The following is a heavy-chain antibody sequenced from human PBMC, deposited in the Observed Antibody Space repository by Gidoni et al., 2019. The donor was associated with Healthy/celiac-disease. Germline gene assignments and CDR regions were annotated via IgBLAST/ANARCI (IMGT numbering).Heavy chain of an antibody. V-gene: IGHV3-9*01. CDR2: ISWNSGSI. Sequence: EVQLVESGGGLVQPGRSLRLSCAASGFPFDDYAMHWVRQAPGKGLEWVSGISWNSGSIGYADSVKGRFTISRDNAKNSLYLQMNSLRAEDTALYYCAKALVRRGFLVDYFDYWGQGTLVTVSS. CDR3: AKALVRRGFLVDYFDY. D-gene: IGHD6-6*01. CDR1: GFPFDDYA. J-gene: IGHJ4*02.